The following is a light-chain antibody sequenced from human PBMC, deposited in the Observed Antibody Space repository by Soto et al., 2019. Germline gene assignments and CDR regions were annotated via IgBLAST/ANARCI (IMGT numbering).Light chain of an antibody. CDR3: QSYDTIVSGTGV. CDR2: NNI. J-gene: IGLJ2*01. V-gene: IGLV1-40*01. Sequence: QSVLTQPPSVSGAPGQTVTISCTGSTSNLGAGYDVHWYQQLPGTAPKLLIYNNINRPSGVPDRFSGSKSGTSASLAITGLQTEDEADYYCQSYDTIVSGTGVFGGGTKLTVL. CDR1: TSNLGAGYD.